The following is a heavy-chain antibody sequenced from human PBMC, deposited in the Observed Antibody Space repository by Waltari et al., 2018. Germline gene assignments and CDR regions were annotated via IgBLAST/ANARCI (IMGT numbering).Heavy chain of an antibody. CDR2: VAPENGET. V-gene: IGHV1-69-2*01. CDR3: ATDLWQQLAWPPIDY. J-gene: IGHJ4*02. Sequence: EVQLVQSGAEVRKPGATVKIYCKIFGYNFADYYMHWVQQAPGKGLEWVGLVAPENGETFYTEKFQGRVIITADTSTDTAYMELSGLKSEDTAIYYCATDLWQQLAWPPIDYWGQGTLVTVSS. D-gene: IGHD6-13*01. CDR1: GYNFADYY.